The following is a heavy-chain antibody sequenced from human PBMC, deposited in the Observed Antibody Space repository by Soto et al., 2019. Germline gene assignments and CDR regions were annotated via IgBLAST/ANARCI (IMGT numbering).Heavy chain of an antibody. D-gene: IGHD5-18*01. CDR2: IYYSGST. V-gene: IGHV4-31*03. CDR3: ARETRDTAMVILAP. Sequence: PSETLSLTCTVSGGSISSGGYYWSWIRQHPGKGLEWIGYIYYSGSTYYNPSLKSRVTISVDTSKNQFSLKLSSVTAADTAVYYCARETRDTAMVILAPWGQGTLVTVSS. CDR1: GGSISSGGYY. J-gene: IGHJ5*02.